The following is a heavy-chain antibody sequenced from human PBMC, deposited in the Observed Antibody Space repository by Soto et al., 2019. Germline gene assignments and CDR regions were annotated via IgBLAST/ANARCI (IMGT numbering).Heavy chain of an antibody. CDR1: GGSISSGGYY. D-gene: IGHD3-3*01. J-gene: IGHJ4*02. V-gene: IGHV4-31*03. Sequence: LSLTCTVSGGSISSGGYYWSWIRQHPGKGLEWIGYIYYSGSTYYNPSLKSRVTISVDTSKNQFSLKLSSVTAADTAVYYCAREPFLPKARNDYWGQGALVTVSS. CDR3: AREPFLPKARNDY. CDR2: IYYSGST.